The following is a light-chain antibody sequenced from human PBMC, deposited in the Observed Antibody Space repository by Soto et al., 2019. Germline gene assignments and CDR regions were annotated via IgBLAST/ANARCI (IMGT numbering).Light chain of an antibody. V-gene: IGKV3-15*01. CDR1: QSVSNN. J-gene: IGKJ1*01. CDR3: QQYNNWWT. Sequence: EIVMTQSPATLSVSLGERATLSCRASQSVSNNLAWYQKKPGQAPRLLIYGASTRATGIPARFSGGGSGTEFTLTISSLQSEYFAVYYCQQYNNWWTFGQGTRVEIK. CDR2: GAS.